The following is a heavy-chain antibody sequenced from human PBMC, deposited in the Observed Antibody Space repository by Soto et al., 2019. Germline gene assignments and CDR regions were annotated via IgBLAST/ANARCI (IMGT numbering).Heavy chain of an antibody. D-gene: IGHD5-12*01. Sequence: QVQLVESGGGVVQPGRSLRLSCAASGFNFSSYAMHWVRQAPGKGLEWVAVISFDGSNKYYADSVKDRFTVSRDNSKNTLYVQMNSLRAEDTAVYYCGRDRRFGNGYNLGFDYWGQGTLVTVSS. CDR3: GRDRRFGNGYNLGFDY. CDR1: GFNFSSYA. V-gene: IGHV3-30-3*01. CDR2: ISFDGSNK. J-gene: IGHJ4*02.